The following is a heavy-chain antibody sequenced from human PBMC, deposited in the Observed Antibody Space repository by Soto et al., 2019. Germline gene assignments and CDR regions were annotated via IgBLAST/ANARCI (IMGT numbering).Heavy chain of an antibody. CDR3: ASGELYYYDTFDC. Sequence: SGGSLRLSCAASGFTFSSYWMHWVRHAPGKGLVWVSRINIDGTTTNYADSVKGRFTISRDNAKNTVYLQMNSLRAEDTAVYYCASGELYYYDTFDCWGQGALVTVSS. CDR1: GFTFSSYW. J-gene: IGHJ4*02. V-gene: IGHV3-74*01. CDR2: INIDGTTT. D-gene: IGHD3-22*01.